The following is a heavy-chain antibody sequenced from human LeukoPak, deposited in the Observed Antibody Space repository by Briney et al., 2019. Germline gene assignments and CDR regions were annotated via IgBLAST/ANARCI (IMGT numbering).Heavy chain of an antibody. V-gene: IGHV1-69*13. CDR3: ASSAPVAIPSFYYYGMDV. Sequence: SVKVSCKASGCTFSSYAISWVRQAPGQGLEWMGGIIPIFGTANYAQKFQGRVTITADESTSTAYMELSSLRSEDTAVYYCASSAPVAIPSFYYYGMDVWGKGTTVTVSS. CDR1: GCTFSSYA. CDR2: IIPIFGTA. J-gene: IGHJ6*04. D-gene: IGHD3-10*01.